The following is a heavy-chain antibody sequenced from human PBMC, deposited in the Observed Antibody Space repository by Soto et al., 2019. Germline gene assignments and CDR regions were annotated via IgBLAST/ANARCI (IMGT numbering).Heavy chain of an antibody. CDR2: ISGSGGST. CDR3: AKAEPGGYCSGGSCYYYYYGMDV. Sequence: GGSLRLSCAASGFTFSSYAMSWVRQAPGKGLEWVSAISGSGGSTYYADSVKGRFTISRDNSKNTLYLQMNSLRAEDTAVYYCAKAEPGGYCSGGSCYYYYYGMDVWGKGTTVTVSS. D-gene: IGHD2-15*01. V-gene: IGHV3-23*01. J-gene: IGHJ6*04. CDR1: GFTFSSYA.